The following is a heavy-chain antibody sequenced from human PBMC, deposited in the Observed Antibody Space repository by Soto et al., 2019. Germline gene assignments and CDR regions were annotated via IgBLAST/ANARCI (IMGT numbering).Heavy chain of an antibody. D-gene: IGHD1-1*01. CDR3: ARAQLEPRYNWFDP. Sequence: ASVKVSCKASGYTFTSYAMHWVRQAPGQRLEWMGWINAGNGNTKYSQKFQGRVTITRDTSASTAYMELSSLRSDDTAVYYCARAQLEPRYNWFDPWGQGTLVTVSS. V-gene: IGHV1-3*01. J-gene: IGHJ5*02. CDR2: INAGNGNT. CDR1: GYTFTSYA.